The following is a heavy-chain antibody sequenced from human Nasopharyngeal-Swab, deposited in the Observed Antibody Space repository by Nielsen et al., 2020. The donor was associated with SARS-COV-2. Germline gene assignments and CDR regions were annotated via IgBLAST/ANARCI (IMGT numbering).Heavy chain of an antibody. Sequence: GESLKISCKASGFPFSSYGMHWVRQAPGKGLEWVAVIWYDGSKKYYADSVEGRFTISRDNSKNTLYLQMNSLRAEDTAVYFCARDKGLRDYVWGSYRSSYYYYHGMDVWGQGTTVTVSS. V-gene: IGHV3-33*01. CDR3: ARDKGLRDYVWGSYRSSYYYYHGMDV. CDR2: IWYDGSKK. J-gene: IGHJ6*02. D-gene: IGHD3-16*02. CDR1: GFPFSSYG.